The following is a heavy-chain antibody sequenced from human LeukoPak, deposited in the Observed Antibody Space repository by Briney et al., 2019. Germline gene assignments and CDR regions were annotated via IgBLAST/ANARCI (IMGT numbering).Heavy chain of an antibody. Sequence: GGSLRLSCAASGFTFSSYSMNWVRQAPGKGLEWVSSISSSSSYIYYADSVKGRFTISRDNAKNSLYLQMNSLRAEDTALYYCARDDGDYPDNWGQGTLVTVSS. CDR1: GFTFSSYS. CDR3: ARDDGDYPDN. V-gene: IGHV3-21*01. D-gene: IGHD4-17*01. J-gene: IGHJ4*02. CDR2: ISSSSSYI.